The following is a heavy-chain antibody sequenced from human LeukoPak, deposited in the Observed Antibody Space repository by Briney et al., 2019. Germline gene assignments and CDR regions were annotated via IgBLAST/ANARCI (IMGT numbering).Heavy chain of an antibody. CDR1: GGSISSYY. D-gene: IGHD6-19*01. Sequence: SETLSLTCTVSGGSISSYYWSWIRQPAGKGLEWIGRIYSTGSTKYSPSLESRLTMSLDTSRDQFSLKLTSVTAADTAVYYCARGVVVAGLRYYFDSWGQGSLVSVSS. V-gene: IGHV4-4*07. J-gene: IGHJ4*02. CDR3: ARGVVVAGLRYYFDS. CDR2: IYSTGST.